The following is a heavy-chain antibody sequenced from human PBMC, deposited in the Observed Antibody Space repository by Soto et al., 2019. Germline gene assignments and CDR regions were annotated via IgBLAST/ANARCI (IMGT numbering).Heavy chain of an antibody. CDR1: GVSISSYY. Sequence: QVQLQESGPGLVRPSETLSLTCTVSGVSISSYYWSWIRQPPGKGLEWIGYIYYTGSTSYNPSLKSRVTISVDTSMNQFARNLSSVTAADTAVYYCARDRYYGSGSYSMDVWGKGITVTVSS. D-gene: IGHD3-10*01. J-gene: IGHJ6*03. CDR2: IYYTGST. CDR3: ARDRYYGSGSYSMDV. V-gene: IGHV4-59*01.